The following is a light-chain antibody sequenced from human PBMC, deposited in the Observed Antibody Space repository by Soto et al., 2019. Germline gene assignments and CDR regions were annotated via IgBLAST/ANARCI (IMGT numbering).Light chain of an antibody. Sequence: EIVLTQSPGTLSLSPGERATLSCRASQSVSSSYLAWYQQKPGQALRLLIYGASSRATGIPDRFSGSGSGTDFTRTISRLEPVDFAVYYGQQYGSSPWTVGQGTKVEIK. CDR1: QSVSSSY. J-gene: IGKJ1*01. CDR2: GAS. CDR3: QQYGSSPWT. V-gene: IGKV3-20*01.